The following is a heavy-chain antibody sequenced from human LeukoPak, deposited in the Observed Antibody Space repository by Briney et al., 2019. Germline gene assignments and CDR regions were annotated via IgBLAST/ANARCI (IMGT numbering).Heavy chain of an antibody. CDR2: IYYSGST. CDR1: GGSISSGDYY. V-gene: IGHV4-30-4*01. D-gene: IGHD3-3*01. J-gene: IGHJ4*02. Sequence: PSQTLSLTCTVSGGSISSGDYYWSWIRQPPGKGLEWIGYIYYSGSTYYNPSLKSRVTISVDTSKNQFSLKLSSVTAADTAVYYCARTRRLLEWSDFDYWGQGTLVTVSS. CDR3: ARTRRLLEWSDFDY.